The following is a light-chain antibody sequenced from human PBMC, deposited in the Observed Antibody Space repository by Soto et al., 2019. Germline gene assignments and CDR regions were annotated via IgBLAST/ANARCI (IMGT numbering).Light chain of an antibody. CDR3: QQYNSYSSIT. Sequence: DIQMTQSPSTLSASVGDRVTITCRASQSISSWLAWYQQKPGKAPKLLIYDASSLESGVPSRFSGSGSGTEFTLTISSLQPDDFATYYCQQYNSYSSITLGQGTRLAIK. V-gene: IGKV1-5*01. CDR1: QSISSW. J-gene: IGKJ5*01. CDR2: DAS.